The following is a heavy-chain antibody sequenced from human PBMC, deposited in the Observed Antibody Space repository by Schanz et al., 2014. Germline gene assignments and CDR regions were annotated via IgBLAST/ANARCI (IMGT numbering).Heavy chain of an antibody. CDR3: AREDCSATSCYFRY. V-gene: IGHV3-33*01. D-gene: IGHD3-22*01. J-gene: IGHJ4*02. CDR2: IRYDGRNK. CDR1: GFTFISYD. Sequence: QAQLVESGGGVVQPGRSLRLSCAASGFTFISYDIHWARPAPGKGLEWVAVIRYDGRNKNFVESVKGRFTISRDNSNNTVYLQMNTLRAEDTAVYYCAREDCSATSCYFRYWGQGTLVTVSS.